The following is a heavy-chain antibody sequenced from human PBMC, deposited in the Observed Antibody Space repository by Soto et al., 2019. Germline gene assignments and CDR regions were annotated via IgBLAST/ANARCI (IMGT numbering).Heavy chain of an antibody. CDR3: ARARDIVVVVAATGDAFDI. V-gene: IGHV1-3*01. D-gene: IGHD2-15*01. CDR2: INAGNGNT. J-gene: IGHJ3*02. CDR1: GXTFTSYA. Sequence: ASVKVSCKASGXTFTSYAMHWVRQAPGQRLEWMGWINAGNGNTKYSQKFQGRVTITRDTSASTAYMELSSLRSEDTAVYYCARARDIVVVVAATGDAFDIWGQGTMVTVSS.